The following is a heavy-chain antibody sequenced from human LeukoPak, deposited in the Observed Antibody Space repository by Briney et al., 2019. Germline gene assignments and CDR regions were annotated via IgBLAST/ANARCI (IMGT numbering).Heavy chain of an antibody. Sequence: ASVKVSCKASGYTLTAYYMHWVRQAPGQGLEWVGRINPNSGGTNYAQKFQDRVTMTRDTSISTAYMELSRLRSDATAVYYCARQLSPFAFDIWGQGTMVTISS. D-gene: IGHD5-18*01. CDR3: ARQLSPFAFDI. J-gene: IGHJ3*02. CDR2: INPNSGGT. V-gene: IGHV1-2*06. CDR1: GYTLTAYY.